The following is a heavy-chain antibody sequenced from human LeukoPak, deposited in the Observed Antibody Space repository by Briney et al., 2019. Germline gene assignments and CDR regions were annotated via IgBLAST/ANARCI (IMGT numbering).Heavy chain of an antibody. D-gene: IGHD3-10*01. Sequence: SETLSLTCTVSGGSISSYYWSWIRQPPGKGLEWIGYIYYSGSTYYNPSLKSRVTISVDTSKNQFSLKLSSVTAADTAVYYCAVITMVRGVPNGYFDYWGQGTLVTVSS. CDR2: IYYSGST. V-gene: IGHV4-59*06. CDR3: AVITMVRGVPNGYFDY. CDR1: GGSISSYY. J-gene: IGHJ4*02.